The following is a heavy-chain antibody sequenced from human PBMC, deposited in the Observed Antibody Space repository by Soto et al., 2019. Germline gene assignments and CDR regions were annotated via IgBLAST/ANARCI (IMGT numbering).Heavy chain of an antibody. CDR3: AKESGGERYAAYFDL. J-gene: IGHJ4*02. CDR2: ISAGGNTK. Sequence: QVRLVESGGGVVQPGTSLRLACEASGFTLSNIGMQWVRQAPGKGLEWVAVISAGGNTKYYADSVKGRFTISRDNFKNTLFLQMNSLRTEDTAVYYCAKESGGERYAAYFDLWGQGTRVTVSS. D-gene: IGHD2-21*01. V-gene: IGHV3-30*18. CDR1: GFTLSNIG.